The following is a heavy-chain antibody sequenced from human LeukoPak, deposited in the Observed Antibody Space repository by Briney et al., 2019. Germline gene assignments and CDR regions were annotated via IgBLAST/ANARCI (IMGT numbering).Heavy chain of an antibody. CDR1: GYSFTNYW. V-gene: IGHV5-51*01. D-gene: IGHD3-16*02. CDR3: ARGCDSGGYRFWFDP. Sequence: GESLKISCKGTGYSFTNYWIGWVRQMPGKGLEWMGMISPHDSDTRYSPSFQGQVTISADKSITTAYLQWSSLKASDTAIYYCARGCDSGGYRFWFDPWGQGTLVTVSS. J-gene: IGHJ5*02. CDR2: ISPHDSDT.